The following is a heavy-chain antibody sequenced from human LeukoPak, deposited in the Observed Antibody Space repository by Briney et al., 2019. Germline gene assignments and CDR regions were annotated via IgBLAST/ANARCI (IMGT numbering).Heavy chain of an antibody. J-gene: IGHJ4*02. CDR3: ARDHYYGSGSYPLY. CDR2: IKQDGSEK. D-gene: IGHD3-10*01. V-gene: IGHV3-7*04. Sequence: GGSLRLSCAASGFTVSSNYMSWVRQAPGKGLEWVANIKQDGSEKYYVDSVKGRFTISRDNAKNSLYLQMNSLRVEDTAVYYCARDHYYGSGSYPLYWGQGALVTVSS. CDR1: GFTVSSNY.